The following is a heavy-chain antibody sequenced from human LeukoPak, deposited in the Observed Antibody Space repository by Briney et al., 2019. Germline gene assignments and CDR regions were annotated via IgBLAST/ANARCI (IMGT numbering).Heavy chain of an antibody. J-gene: IGHJ6*02. CDR3: ARAPHVDTAMVRLSPYYYGMGV. V-gene: IGHV3-74*01. CDR1: GFTFKSYW. CDR2: INSDGSST. Sequence: GGSLRLSCAASGFTFKSYWMHWVRQAPGKGLVWVSRINSDGSSTSYADSVKGRFTISRDNAKNTLYLQMNSLRTEDTAVYYCARAPHVDTAMVRLSPYYYGMGVGGQGPTVTVSS. D-gene: IGHD5-18*01.